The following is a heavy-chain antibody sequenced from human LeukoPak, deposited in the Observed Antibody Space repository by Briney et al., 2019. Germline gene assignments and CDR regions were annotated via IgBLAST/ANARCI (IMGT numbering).Heavy chain of an antibody. D-gene: IGHD2-15*01. CDR1: GYTLTELS. V-gene: IGHV1-24*01. Sequence: ASVEVSCKVSGYTLTELSMHWVRQAPGKGLEWMGGFDPEDGETIYAQKFQGRVTMTEDTSTDTAYMELSSLRSEDTAVYYCATGRPDIVVVVAATQFDYWGQGTLVTVSS. CDR3: ATGRPDIVVVVAATQFDY. CDR2: FDPEDGET. J-gene: IGHJ4*02.